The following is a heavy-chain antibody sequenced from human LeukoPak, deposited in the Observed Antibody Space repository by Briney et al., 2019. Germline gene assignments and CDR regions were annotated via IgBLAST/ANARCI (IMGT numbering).Heavy chain of an antibody. CDR1: GYSFTSYD. D-gene: IGHD3-22*01. CDR3: ARGRGYDRTGYVYYFDF. V-gene: IGHV1-8*01. J-gene: IGHJ4*02. CDR2: MNPNSGST. Sequence: ASVTVSCKASGYSFTSYDINWVRQAPGQGFEWVGWMNPNSGSTGHAQEFQGRVTMTRDTSMSTAYMELSSLRYEDTAVYYCARGRGYDRTGYVYYFDFWGQGTLVTVSS.